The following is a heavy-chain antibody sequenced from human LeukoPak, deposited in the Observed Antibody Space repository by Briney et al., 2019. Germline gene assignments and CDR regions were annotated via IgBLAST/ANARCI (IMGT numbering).Heavy chain of an antibody. CDR3: ARDDSIAAAGTWFDY. J-gene: IGHJ4*02. CDR1: GYTFTSYG. CDR2: ITDYSGNT. V-gene: IGHV1-18*01. Sequence: GASVKVSCEASGYTFTSYGISWVRQAPGQGLEWMGWITDYSGNTNYAQKFQGRVTMTTDTSTSTAYMELRSLRSDDTAVYYCARDDSIAAAGTWFDYWGQGTLVTVSS. D-gene: IGHD6-13*01.